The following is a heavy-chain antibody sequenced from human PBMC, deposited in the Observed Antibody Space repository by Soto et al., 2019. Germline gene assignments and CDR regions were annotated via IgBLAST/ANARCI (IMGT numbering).Heavy chain of an antibody. CDR2: SIPILGIA. CDR1: GGTFSSYT. CDR3: ARLGITMVRGVITDIDY. D-gene: IGHD3-10*01. V-gene: IGHV1-69*02. Sequence: QVQLVQSGAEVKKPGSSVKVSCKASGGTFSSYTISWVRQAHGQGLEWMGRSIPILGIANYAQKFQGRVTITADTSTSTAYMELSSLRSEDTAVYYCARLGITMVRGVITDIDYWGQGTLVTVSS. J-gene: IGHJ4*02.